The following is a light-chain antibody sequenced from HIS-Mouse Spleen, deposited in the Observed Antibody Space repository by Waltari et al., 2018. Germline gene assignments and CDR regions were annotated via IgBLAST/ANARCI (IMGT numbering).Light chain of an antibody. J-gene: IGLJ3*02. CDR2: EDN. CDR3: QSYDSSNWV. V-gene: IGLV6-57*03. CDR1: SGSIASNY. Sequence: CTRSSGSIASNYVQWYQQRPGSAPTTVIYEDNQRPSGVPDRFSGSIDSSSNSASLTISGLKTEDEADYYCQSYDSSNWVFGGGTKLTVL.